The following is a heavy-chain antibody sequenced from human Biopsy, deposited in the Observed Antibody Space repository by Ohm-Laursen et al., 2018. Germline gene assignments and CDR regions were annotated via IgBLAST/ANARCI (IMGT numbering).Heavy chain of an antibody. V-gene: IGHV4-59*01. CDR1: GDSISTYY. CDR2: VYYTGST. J-gene: IGHJ2*01. Sequence: TLSLTCTVSGDSISTYYWSWIRQPPGKGLEWIGYVYYTGSTDYNPSLQSRVTISVDTSKNHFSLRLRSVAPADTAIYYCARDRGYYSDRTVPGYFDLWGRGTLVTVSS. CDR3: ARDRGYYSDRTVPGYFDL. D-gene: IGHD3-22*01.